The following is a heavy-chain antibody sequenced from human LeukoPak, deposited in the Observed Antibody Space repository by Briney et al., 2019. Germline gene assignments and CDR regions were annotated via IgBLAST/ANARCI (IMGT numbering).Heavy chain of an antibody. J-gene: IGHJ4*02. CDR1: GFIFGSYW. CDR3: ARDGDYAVAY. CDR2: IKPDGSEK. V-gene: IGHV3-7*04. Sequence: GGSLRLSCTGSGFIFGSYWMSWVRQAPGKGLEWVANIKPDGSEKFYVDSVKGRFTISRDNAKNSMYLEMNSLTDEDMAVYYCARDGDYAVAYWGQGTLVTVSS. D-gene: IGHD4-17*01.